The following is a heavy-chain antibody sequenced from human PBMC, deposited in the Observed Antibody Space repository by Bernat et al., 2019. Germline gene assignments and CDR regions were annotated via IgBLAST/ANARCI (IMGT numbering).Heavy chain of an antibody. Sequence: QVQLVQSGAEVKKPGASVKVSCKASGYTFTSYYMHWVRQAPGQGLEWMGIINPSGGSTSYAQKFQGRVTMTTDTSTSTAYMELRSLRSDDTAVYYCARDELIAAAHDAFDIWGQGTMVTVSS. V-gene: IGHV1-46*01. CDR3: ARDELIAAAHDAFDI. D-gene: IGHD6-13*01. CDR1: GYTFTSYY. CDR2: INPSGGST. J-gene: IGHJ3*02.